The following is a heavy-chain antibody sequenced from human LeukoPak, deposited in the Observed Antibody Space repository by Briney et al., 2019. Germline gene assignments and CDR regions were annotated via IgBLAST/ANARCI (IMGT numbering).Heavy chain of an antibody. D-gene: IGHD3-10*01. J-gene: IGHJ5*02. CDR2: MNPNSGNT. CDR3: ARGGDYYGSGAHNWFDP. V-gene: IGHV1-8*01. Sequence: ASVKVSCKASGYTFTSYDINWVRQATGQGLEWMGWMNPNSGNTGYAQKFQGRVTMTRNTSISTAYMELSSLRSEDTAVYYCARGGDYYGSGAHNWFDPWGQGTLVTVSS. CDR1: GYTFTSYD.